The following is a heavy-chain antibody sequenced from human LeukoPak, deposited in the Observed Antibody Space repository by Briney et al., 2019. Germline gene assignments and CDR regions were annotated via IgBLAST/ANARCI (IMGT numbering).Heavy chain of an antibody. D-gene: IGHD5-18*01. CDR3: ARLGGYSYGYSGAFDI. CDR2: IYYSGST. V-gene: IGHV4-39*02. CDR1: GGSISSSSYY. Sequence: PSETLSLTCTVSGGSISSSSYYWGWIRQPPGKGLEWIGNIYYSGSTHYNPSLKSRVSISVDTSKKHFSLRLSSVTAADTAVYYCARLGGYSYGYSGAFDIWGQGTMVTVSS. J-gene: IGHJ3*02.